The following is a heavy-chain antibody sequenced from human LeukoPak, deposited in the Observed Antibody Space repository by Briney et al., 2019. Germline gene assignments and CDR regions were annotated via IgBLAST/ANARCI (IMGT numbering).Heavy chain of an antibody. V-gene: IGHV3-21*01. CDR1: GFTFSSYS. CDR2: ISSSSSYI. CDR3: ARVWYSSGWCAFDY. Sequence: GGSLTLSCAASGFTFSSYSMNWVGPAPGKGLEWVSSISSSSSYIYYADSVKGRFTISRDNAKNPLCLTMNSPRAEDTAVYYCARVWYSSGWCAFDYWGQGTLVTVSS. D-gene: IGHD6-19*01. J-gene: IGHJ4*02.